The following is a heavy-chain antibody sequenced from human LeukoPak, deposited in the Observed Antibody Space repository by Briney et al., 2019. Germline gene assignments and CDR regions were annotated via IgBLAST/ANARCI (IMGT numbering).Heavy chain of an antibody. V-gene: IGHV4-34*01. CDR3: AREYYYDSSGYPPVVY. D-gene: IGHD3-22*01. CDR1: GGSFSGYY. CDR2: INHSGGN. J-gene: IGHJ4*02. Sequence: PSETLSLTCAVYGGSFSGYYWSWIRQPPGKGLEWIGEINHSGGNNYNPSLKRRVTISVHTSKNQFSLKLSSVTAADTAVYYCAREYYYDSSGYPPVVYWGQGTLVTVSS.